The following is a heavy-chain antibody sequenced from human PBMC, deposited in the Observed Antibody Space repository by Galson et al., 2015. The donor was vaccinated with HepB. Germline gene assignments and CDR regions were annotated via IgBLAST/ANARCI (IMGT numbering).Heavy chain of an antibody. CDR3: ARRDSSSWAPEGAFDI. D-gene: IGHD6-13*01. Sequence: LSLTCPVSVCFIRCYFWSWIRPPPGKGLEWIGYIYYSGSTYYNPSLKSRVTISVDTSKNQFSLKLSPVTAADTAVYYCARRDSSSWAPEGAFDIWGQGTMVTVSS. CDR2: IYYSGST. CDR1: VCFIRCYF. J-gene: IGHJ3*02. V-gene: IGHV4-59*01.